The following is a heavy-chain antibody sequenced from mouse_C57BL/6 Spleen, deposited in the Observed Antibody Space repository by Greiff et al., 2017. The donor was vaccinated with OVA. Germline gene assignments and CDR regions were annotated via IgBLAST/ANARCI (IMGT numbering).Heavy chain of an antibody. CDR3: ARRLNYYGSSYDYYAMDY. J-gene: IGHJ4*01. Sequence: VQLQQSGPGLVQPSQSLSITCTVSGFSLTSYGVHWVRQSPGKGLEWLGVIWSGGSTDYNAAFISRLSISKDNSKSQVFFKMNSLQADDTAIYYCARRLNYYGSSYDYYAMDYWGQGTSVTVSS. CDR1: GFSLTSYG. V-gene: IGHV2-2*01. D-gene: IGHD1-1*01. CDR2: IWSGGST.